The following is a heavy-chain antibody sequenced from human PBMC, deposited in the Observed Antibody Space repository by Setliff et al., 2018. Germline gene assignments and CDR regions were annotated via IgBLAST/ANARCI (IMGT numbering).Heavy chain of an antibody. D-gene: IGHD3-22*01. CDR3: AREDPYDSSGYYRGGMDV. J-gene: IGHJ6*02. CDR1: GDSISSGSYY. Sequence: SETLSLTCTVSGDSISSGSYYWTWIRQPAGKGLEWIGHFHTGGSTNYNRSLRSRVSISVDTSKNQFSLKLSSVTAADTAVYYCAREDPYDSSGYYRGGMDVWGQGTTVTV. CDR2: FHTGGST. V-gene: IGHV4-61*09.